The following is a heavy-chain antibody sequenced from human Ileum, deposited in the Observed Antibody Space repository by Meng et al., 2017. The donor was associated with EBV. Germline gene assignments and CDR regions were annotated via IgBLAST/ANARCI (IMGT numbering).Heavy chain of an antibody. CDR1: GAACTNSAHY. Sequence: QRQRPEAGPGPVKPSATRSRTCMFFGAACTNSAHYWNWIRRSPGEGLGWIASIYRSGSSYFDPPLKSRVSLSLDTSKNQFSLKLSSVTAADTALYYCARDPAYPRGLFDSWGQGILVTVSS. D-gene: IGHD3-10*01. V-gene: IGHV4-39*07. CDR2: IYRSGSS. CDR3: ARDPAYPRGLFDS. J-gene: IGHJ4*02.